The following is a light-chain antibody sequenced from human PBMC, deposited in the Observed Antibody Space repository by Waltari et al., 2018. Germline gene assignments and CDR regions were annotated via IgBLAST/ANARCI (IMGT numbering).Light chain of an antibody. Sequence: EVVLTQSPGTLSLSPGERATLSCRASQSVSKYLAWYQQRPGQAPRLLIHAASTRATVIPDRFSGSGSGTDFSLTISRLEPEDFAVYYCQNHERLPATFGQGTKVEIK. CDR3: QNHERLPAT. J-gene: IGKJ1*01. V-gene: IGKV3-20*01. CDR1: QSVSKY. CDR2: AAS.